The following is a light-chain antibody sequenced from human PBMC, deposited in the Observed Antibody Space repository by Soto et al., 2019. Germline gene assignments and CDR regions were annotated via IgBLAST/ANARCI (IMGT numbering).Light chain of an antibody. V-gene: IGKV1-9*01. J-gene: IGKJ1*01. CDR2: TAS. Sequence: DIQMTQSPSTVSAYVGDSVTITCRASQGISSYLAWYQLKPGKAPKLLISTASSLQSGVPSRFSGSGSGTEFTLTISSLQPEDFATYCCQQLDSYPRTFGQGTKVDI. CDR1: QGISSY. CDR3: QQLDSYPRT.